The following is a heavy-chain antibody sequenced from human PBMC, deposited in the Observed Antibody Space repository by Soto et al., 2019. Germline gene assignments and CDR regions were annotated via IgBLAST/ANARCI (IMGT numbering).Heavy chain of an antibody. J-gene: IGHJ3*02. D-gene: IGHD6-19*01. CDR2: ISGSGDDT. Sequence: EVQLLESGGGLVQPGGSLKLSCAASGFTFSSHAMRWVRQTTGTGLEWVSTISGSGDDTYYTDSVKGRFTISRDNSKNTLSLQMNSLRADATALYYCARKQWPDMVGASDIWGQGTMVSVSS. CDR1: GFTFSSHA. CDR3: ARKQWPDMVGASDI. V-gene: IGHV3-23*01.